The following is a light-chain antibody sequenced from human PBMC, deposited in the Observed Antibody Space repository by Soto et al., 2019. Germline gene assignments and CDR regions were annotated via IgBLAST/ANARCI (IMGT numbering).Light chain of an antibody. Sequence: EIVSTPSPATLSLSPVERATLSCRASQSVSNYLAWYQQKPGQAPRLLVFDASNRATGIPDRFSGRGSGTDFTLTISSLEPEDFAVYYCQQRSTWPRTFGQGTKGDIK. CDR2: DAS. J-gene: IGKJ1*01. CDR1: QSVSNY. V-gene: IGKV3-11*01. CDR3: QQRSTWPRT.